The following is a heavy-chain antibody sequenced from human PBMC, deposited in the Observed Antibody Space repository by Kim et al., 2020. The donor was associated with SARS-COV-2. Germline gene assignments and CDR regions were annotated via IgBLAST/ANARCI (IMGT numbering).Heavy chain of an antibody. CDR3: ARGQGRFGELYGRYYYGMDV. V-gene: IGHV4-34*01. J-gene: IGHJ6*02. CDR2: INHSGST. CDR1: GGSFSGYY. D-gene: IGHD3-10*01. Sequence: SETLSLTCAVYGGSFSGYYWSWIRQPPGKGLEWIGEINHSGSTNYNPSLKIRVTISVDTSKNQFSLKLSSVTAADTAVYYCARGQGRFGELYGRYYYGMDVWGQGTPVTVSS.